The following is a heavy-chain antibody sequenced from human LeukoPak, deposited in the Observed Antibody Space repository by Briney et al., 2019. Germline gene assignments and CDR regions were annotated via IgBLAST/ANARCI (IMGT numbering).Heavy chain of an antibody. CDR2: ISTISSTI. J-gene: IGHJ5*02. V-gene: IGHV3-48*04. CDR1: GLTFSTHS. Sequence: GGSLRLSCEASGLTFSTHSMNWVRQAPGKGLEWVSYISTISSTIYYADSVKGRFTISRDNAKNSLYLQMNSLRAEDTAVYYCARDSSGYFHWFDPWGQGTLVTVSS. CDR3: ARDSSGYFHWFDP. D-gene: IGHD3-22*01.